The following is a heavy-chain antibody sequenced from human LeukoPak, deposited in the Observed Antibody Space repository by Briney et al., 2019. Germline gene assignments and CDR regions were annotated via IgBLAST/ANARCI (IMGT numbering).Heavy chain of an antibody. J-gene: IGHJ4*02. CDR3: AKDPFYYGTGGPT. V-gene: IGHV3-23*01. Sequence: GGPLRLACAPSGFTVSDDGMSWVRQAPGKGLEWVSSIGHTLGSTYYTESVKGRFIISRDSSKNTIFLRMNSLRANDTAVYYCAKDPFYYGTGGPTWGQGTLVTVSS. D-gene: IGHD3-10*01. CDR1: GFTVSDDG. CDR2: IGHTLGST.